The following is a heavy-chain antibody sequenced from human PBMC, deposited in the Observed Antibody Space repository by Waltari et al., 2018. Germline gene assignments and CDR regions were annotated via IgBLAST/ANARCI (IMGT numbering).Heavy chain of an antibody. D-gene: IGHD3-3*01. J-gene: IGHJ3*02. CDR2: INPKSGAT. CDR3: ARDLFPNFWSGYGFDI. Sequence: QVHLVQSGAEVKKPGASVRVSCKTSGYHFSHYYIYLVRQAPGQGLEWMGWINPKSGATNPAQKFQGRVTLTRDTSTSTVYMELRGLTSDDTAIFYCARDLFPNFWSGYGFDIWGQGTKVTVSS. CDR1: GYHFSHYY. V-gene: IGHV1-2*02.